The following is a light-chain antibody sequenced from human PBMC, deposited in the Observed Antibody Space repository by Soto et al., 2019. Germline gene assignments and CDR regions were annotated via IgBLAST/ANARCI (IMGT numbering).Light chain of an antibody. CDR3: QQRSNWPPLT. Sequence: EIVLTPSPATLSLSPVERATLSCRASQSVSSYLAWYQQKPGQAPRLLIYDASNRATGIPARFSGSGSGTDFTLTISSLEPEDFAVYYCQQRSNWPPLTFGGGTKVDIK. CDR1: QSVSSY. CDR2: DAS. J-gene: IGKJ4*01. V-gene: IGKV3-11*01.